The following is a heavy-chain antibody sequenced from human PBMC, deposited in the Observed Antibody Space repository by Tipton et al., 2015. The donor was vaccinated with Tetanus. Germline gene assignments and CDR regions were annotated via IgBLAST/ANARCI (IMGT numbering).Heavy chain of an antibody. CDR2: IDPSDSYT. CDR1: GYSFTSYW. CDR3: ARHITMIVGYWYFDL. D-gene: IGHD3-22*01. Sequence: QLVQSGAEVKKPGESLRISCKGSGYSFTSYWISWVRQMPGKGLEWMGRIDPSDSYTHYSTSFRGHVTISADKSISTAYLQWSSLKASDTAMYYCARHITMIVGYWYFDLWGRGTLVTVSS. V-gene: IGHV5-10-1*01. J-gene: IGHJ2*01.